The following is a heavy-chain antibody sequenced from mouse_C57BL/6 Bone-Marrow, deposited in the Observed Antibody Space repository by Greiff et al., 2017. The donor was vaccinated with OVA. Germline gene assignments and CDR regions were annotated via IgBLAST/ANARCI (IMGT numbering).Heavy chain of an antibody. D-gene: IGHD2-5*01. J-gene: IGHJ2*01. CDR3: ARSHYSNYVFDY. Sequence: VQLQQPGPELVKPGASVKLSCKASGYTFTSYWMHWVKQRPGQGLEWIGNINPSNGGTNYNEKFKSKATLTVDKSSSTAYMQLSSLTSEDSAVYYCARSHYSNYVFDYWGQGTTLTVSS. CDR1: GYTFTSYW. V-gene: IGHV1-53*01. CDR2: INPSNGGT.